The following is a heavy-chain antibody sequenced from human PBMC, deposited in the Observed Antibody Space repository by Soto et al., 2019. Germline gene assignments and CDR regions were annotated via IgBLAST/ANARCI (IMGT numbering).Heavy chain of an antibody. Sequence: ASVKVSCKASGYTFTSYYMHWVRQAPGQGLEWMGIINPSGGSTRCAQKSQCRVTMTRDTSTNTVYMELRSLSSEDTAVYYCARALLSEGITIFGVVPGYYGMDVWGQGTTVTVSS. V-gene: IGHV1-46*01. J-gene: IGHJ6*02. CDR3: ARALLSEGITIFGVVPGYYGMDV. CDR2: INPSGGST. D-gene: IGHD3-3*01. CDR1: GYTFTSYY.